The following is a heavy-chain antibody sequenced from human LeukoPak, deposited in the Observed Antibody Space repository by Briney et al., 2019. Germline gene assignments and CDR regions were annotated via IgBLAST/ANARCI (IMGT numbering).Heavy chain of an antibody. CDR2: INQDGREK. V-gene: IGHV3-7*01. J-gene: IGHJ4*02. CDR1: GFTSSNYW. CDR3: AKGRDYADY. Sequence: GRSLTLSCAVSGFTSSNYWMTWVRQVPGKGLQWVANINQDGREKYYMDSMKGRLNISRDNTENSVFLQLTSLRPEDTGIYFCAKGRDYADYWGQGTLVAVSS.